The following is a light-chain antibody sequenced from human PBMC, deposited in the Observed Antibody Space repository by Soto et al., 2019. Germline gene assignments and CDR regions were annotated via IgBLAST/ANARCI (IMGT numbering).Light chain of an antibody. CDR2: DAS. V-gene: IGKV1-5*01. J-gene: IGKJ1*01. CDR1: QSISNW. Sequence: DIQMTQSPSTLSASVGDRVTITCRASQSISNWLAWYQQKPGKAPKLLMYDASSLESGVPSRFSGSGSGTEFTLTISSLQPDDFATYYCQQYNSYSGTFGQGTKVDIK. CDR3: QQYNSYSGT.